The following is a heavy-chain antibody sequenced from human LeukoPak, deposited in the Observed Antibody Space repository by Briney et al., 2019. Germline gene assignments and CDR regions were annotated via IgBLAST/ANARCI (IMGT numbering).Heavy chain of an antibody. D-gene: IGHD3-3*01. Sequence: ASVKVSCKASGGTFSSYAISWVRQAPGQGLEWMGWISAYNGNTNYAQKLQGRVTMTTDTSTSTAYMELRSLRSDDTAVYYCARDRSYYDFWSGYWAPGFDYWGQGTLVTVSS. CDR1: GGTFSSYA. J-gene: IGHJ4*02. CDR2: ISAYNGNT. V-gene: IGHV1-18*01. CDR3: ARDRSYYDFWSGYWAPGFDY.